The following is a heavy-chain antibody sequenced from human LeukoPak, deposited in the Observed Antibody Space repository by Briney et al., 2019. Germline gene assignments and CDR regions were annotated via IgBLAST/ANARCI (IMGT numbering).Heavy chain of an antibody. J-gene: IGHJ4*02. V-gene: IGHV1-69*04. D-gene: IGHD6-6*01. CDR2: IIPILGIA. CDR1: GGTFSSYA. CDR3: ARDVDSSSSSPDY. Sequence: SVKVSCKASGGTFSSYAISWVRQVPGQGLEWMGRIIPILGIANYAQKFQGRVTITADKSTSTAYMELRSLRSDDTAVYYCARDVDSSSSSPDYWGQGTLVTVSS.